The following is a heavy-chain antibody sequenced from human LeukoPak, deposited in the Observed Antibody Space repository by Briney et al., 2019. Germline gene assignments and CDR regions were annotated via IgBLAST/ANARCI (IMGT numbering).Heavy chain of an antibody. V-gene: IGHV4-34*01. J-gene: IGHJ4*02. CDR2: IYHSGST. CDR1: GGSFSGYY. D-gene: IGHD4-23*01. Sequence: SETLSLTCAVYGGSFSGYYWSWIRQPPGKGLEWIGYIYHSGSTYYNPSLKSRVTISVDRSKNQFSLKLSSVTAADTAVYYCARGPGAGGYWGQGTLVTVSS. CDR3: ARGPGAGGY.